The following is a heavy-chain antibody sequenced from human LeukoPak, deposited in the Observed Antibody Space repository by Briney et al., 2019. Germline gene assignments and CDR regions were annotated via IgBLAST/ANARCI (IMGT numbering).Heavy chain of an antibody. CDR2: INPSGGST. V-gene: IGHV1-46*01. CDR3: ARDYLEESVPDY. J-gene: IGHJ4*02. Sequence: GASVKVSCKASGYIFTSYYLHWVRQAPGQGLEWMGVINPSGGSTSYAQKFQGRVTMTSDTSTSTVYMELSSLRSEDTAVYYCARDYLEESVPDYWGQGTLVTVSS. D-gene: IGHD3-16*01. CDR1: GYIFTSYY.